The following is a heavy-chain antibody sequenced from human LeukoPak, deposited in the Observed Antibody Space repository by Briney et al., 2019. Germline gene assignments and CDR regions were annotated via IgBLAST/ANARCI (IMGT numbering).Heavy chain of an antibody. D-gene: IGHD6-6*01. J-gene: IGHJ3*02. CDR1: GFTFSSYS. V-gene: IGHV3-48*04. Sequence: GGSLRLSCAASGFTFSSYSMNWVRQAPGKGLEWVSYISSSSSTIYYADSVKGRFTISRDNAKNSLYLQMNSLGAEDTAVYYCARDGSSSILSALDIWGQGTMVTVSS. CDR2: ISSSSSTI. CDR3: ARDGSSSILSALDI.